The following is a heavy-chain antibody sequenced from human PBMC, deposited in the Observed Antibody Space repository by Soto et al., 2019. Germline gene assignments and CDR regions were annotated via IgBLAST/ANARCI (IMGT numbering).Heavy chain of an antibody. Sequence: GESLKISCAASGFTFSDYYMSWIRQAPGKGLEWVSYISSSGSTIYYADSVKGRFTISRDNAKNSLYLQMNSLRAEDTAVYYCASGMLSGYDYWGQGTLVTVSS. J-gene: IGHJ4*02. CDR3: ASGMLSGYDY. D-gene: IGHD5-12*01. V-gene: IGHV3-11*01. CDR1: GFTFSDYY. CDR2: ISSSGSTI.